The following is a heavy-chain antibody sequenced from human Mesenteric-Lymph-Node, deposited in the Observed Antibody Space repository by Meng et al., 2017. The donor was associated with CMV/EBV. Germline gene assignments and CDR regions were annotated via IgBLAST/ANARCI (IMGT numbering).Heavy chain of an antibody. CDR1: GFTFSRYG. CDR2: ISEDGGKK. Sequence: GESLKISCATSGFTFSRYGMHWVRQAPGKGLEWVAAISEDGGKKYYADSVEGRFTISRDMSKNILFLQMDSLRDEDTALYYCARDGLVWFGELPHQWGQGTLVTVSS. J-gene: IGHJ4*02. V-gene: IGHV3-30-3*01. D-gene: IGHD3-10*01. CDR3: ARDGLVWFGELPHQ.